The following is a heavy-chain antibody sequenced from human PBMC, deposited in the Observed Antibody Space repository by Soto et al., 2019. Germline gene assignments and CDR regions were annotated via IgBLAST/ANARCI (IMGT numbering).Heavy chain of an antibody. D-gene: IGHD3-10*01. Sequence: GGSLRLSCAASGFSFSSYWMSWVRQAPGKGLAWVANIKEDGTAKHYVDSVKGRFTISRDNAKNSLFLQMNSLRGEDTGVYYCARETGSRDYYYGMDVWGQGTTVTVSS. CDR1: GFSFSSYW. CDR3: ARETGSRDYYYGMDV. J-gene: IGHJ6*02. V-gene: IGHV3-7*01. CDR2: IKEDGTAK.